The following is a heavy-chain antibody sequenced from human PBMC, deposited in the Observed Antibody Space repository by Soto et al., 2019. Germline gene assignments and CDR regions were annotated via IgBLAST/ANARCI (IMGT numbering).Heavy chain of an antibody. Sequence: ASVKVSCKASGYTFTGYYMHWVRQAPGQGLEWMGWINPNSGGTNYAQKFQGWVTMTRETSISTAYMELSRLRSDDTAVYYCARDTGLELRSGGMDVWGQGTTVTVSS. CDR1: GYTFTGYY. CDR3: ARDTGLELRSGGMDV. D-gene: IGHD1-7*01. CDR2: INPNSGGT. J-gene: IGHJ6*02. V-gene: IGHV1-2*04.